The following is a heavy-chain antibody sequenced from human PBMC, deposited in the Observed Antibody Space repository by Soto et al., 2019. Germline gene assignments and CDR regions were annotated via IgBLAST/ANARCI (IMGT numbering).Heavy chain of an antibody. CDR3: AKGGYCSGGSCPRGAFDI. D-gene: IGHD2-15*01. CDR2: VIPNLGVT. J-gene: IGHJ3*02. CDR1: GGTLSSYT. Sequence: SVKVSCKASGGTLSSYTFSWVRQAPGQGLEWMGRVIPNLGVTNYAKKFQGRFTIVVDTSTSTAYMELNSLRYEDTAVYYCAKGGYCSGGSCPRGAFDIWGQGTMVTVS. V-gene: IGHV1-69*02.